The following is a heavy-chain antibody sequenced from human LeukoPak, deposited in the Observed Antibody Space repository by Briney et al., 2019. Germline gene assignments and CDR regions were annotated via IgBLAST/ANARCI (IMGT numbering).Heavy chain of an antibody. CDR1: GDSISRYS. CDR2: IHSSGTI. D-gene: IGHD6-13*01. Sequence: SETLSLTCSVSGDSISRYSWSWIRQSAGKGLEWIGRIHSSGTINYNPSLKSRVSMSVDTSKNLYSLNLSSVTAANTAVYYCAWIISATGTGGYYFNYWGQGTLVTVSS. V-gene: IGHV4-4*07. CDR3: AWIISATGTGGYYFNY. J-gene: IGHJ4*02.